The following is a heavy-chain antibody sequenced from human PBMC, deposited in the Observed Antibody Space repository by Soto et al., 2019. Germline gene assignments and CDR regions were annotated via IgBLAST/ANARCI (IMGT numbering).Heavy chain of an antibody. CDR2: INAGNGNT. CDR3: ARGAWQQLVVGTCWYFDL. CDR1: GYTFTSYA. Sequence: QVQLVQSGAEVKKPGASVKVSCKASGYTFTSYAMHWVRQAPGQRLEWMGWINAGNGNTKYSQKFQGRVTITRDTSASTAYMELRSLRSEDTAVYYCARGAWQQLVVGTCWYFDLWGRGTLVTVSS. D-gene: IGHD6-13*01. V-gene: IGHV1-3*01. J-gene: IGHJ2*01.